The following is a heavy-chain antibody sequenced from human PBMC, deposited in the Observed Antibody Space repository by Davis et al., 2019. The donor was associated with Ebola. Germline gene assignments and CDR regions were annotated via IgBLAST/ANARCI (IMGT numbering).Heavy chain of an antibody. Sequence: AASVKVSCKASGYTFTGYYIHWVRQAPGQGLQWMGWISPHNGNTKYPQKFQGRLTMTTDTSTSTAYMELRSLRSDDTAIYYCARDSFCTYGVCNDRDFDYWGQGTLVTVSS. CDR3: ARDSFCTYGVCNDRDFDY. CDR2: ISPHNGNT. D-gene: IGHD2-8*01. CDR1: GYTFTGYY. J-gene: IGHJ4*02. V-gene: IGHV1-18*04.